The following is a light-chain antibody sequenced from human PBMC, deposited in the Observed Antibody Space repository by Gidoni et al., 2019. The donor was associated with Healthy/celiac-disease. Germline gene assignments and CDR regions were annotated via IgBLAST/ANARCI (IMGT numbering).Light chain of an antibody. CDR1: QSVSSYY. V-gene: IGKV3-20*01. J-gene: IGKJ5*01. Sequence: LTLSPGTLSWSPGERATLSCRASQSVSSYYLAWYQQKPGQAHRLLIYGASSRATGIPDRFSGSGSGKDFTLTISLLEHEDLAVYYCQQYGSSVITFGQGTRLEIK. CDR3: QQYGSSVIT. CDR2: GAS.